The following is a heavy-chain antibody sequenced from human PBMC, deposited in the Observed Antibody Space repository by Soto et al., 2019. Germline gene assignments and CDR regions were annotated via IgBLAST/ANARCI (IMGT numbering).Heavy chain of an antibody. Sequence: HLAQSGPEVKRPGASVKISCKASGFIFTDWFMHWGRQAPGQGPEWMGIINTSGGNSIYPQKFQDRVTMTRDTSTSTIYVELSSLTSADTAVYYCAKEGAIPGEVDAWGQGTLVTVSS. J-gene: IGHJ1*01. CDR3: AKEGAIPGEVDA. CDR1: GFIFTDWF. V-gene: IGHV1-46*01. CDR2: INTSGGNS. D-gene: IGHD2-21*01.